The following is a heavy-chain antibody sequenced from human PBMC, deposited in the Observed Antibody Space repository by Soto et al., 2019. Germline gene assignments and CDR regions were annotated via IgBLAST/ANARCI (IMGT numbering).Heavy chain of an antibody. CDR2: IYHSGST. CDR1: GYSISSGYY. V-gene: IGHV4-38-2*02. CDR3: ARDPTYYDFWSGYYGYNWFDP. D-gene: IGHD3-3*01. J-gene: IGHJ5*02. Sequence: TSETLSLTCAVSGYSISSGYYWGWIRQPPGKGLEWIGSIYHSGSTYYNPSLKSRVTISVDTSKNQFSLKLSSVTAADTAVYYCARDPTYYDFWSGYYGYNWFDPWGQGTLVTVSS.